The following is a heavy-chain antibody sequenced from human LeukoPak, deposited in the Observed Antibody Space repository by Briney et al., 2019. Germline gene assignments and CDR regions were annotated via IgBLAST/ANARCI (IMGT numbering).Heavy chain of an antibody. D-gene: IGHD3-3*01. Sequence: GGSLRLSCEASGITFSSYDMSWVRQAPGKGLEWISAISDRGKTDYADSVKGRFTISRDNSKNTLYLQLSSLRAEDTAMYYCARLPTIFGVADSFDIWGQGTFVTVSS. J-gene: IGHJ3*02. CDR1: GITFSSYD. CDR2: ISDRGKT. V-gene: IGHV3-23*01. CDR3: ARLPTIFGVADSFDI.